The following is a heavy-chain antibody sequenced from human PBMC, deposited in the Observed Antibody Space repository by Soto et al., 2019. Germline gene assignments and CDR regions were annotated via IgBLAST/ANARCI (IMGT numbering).Heavy chain of an antibody. J-gene: IGHJ5*02. CDR3: ARLRIATNNYKWFDP. D-gene: IGHD2-21*01. Sequence: SETLSLTCSASGAALNSGNYYWSWIRQVPGKGLEWIGHIYVTGAVDYNPSLRDRITISQDTSERQFSLNLRLVTAADTAVYYCARLRIATNNYKWFDPWGQGTLVTVSS. CDR2: IYVTGAV. CDR1: GAALNSGNYY. V-gene: IGHV4-31*03.